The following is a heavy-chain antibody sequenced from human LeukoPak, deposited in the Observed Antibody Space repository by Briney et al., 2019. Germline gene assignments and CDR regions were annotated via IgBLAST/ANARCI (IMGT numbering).Heavy chain of an antibody. CDR3: ARGGESPYYYYGMDV. D-gene: IGHD3-3*01. CDR1: GGTFSSYA. Sequence: SVKVSCEASGGTFSSYAISWVRQAPGQGLKWMGGIIPIFGTANYAQKFQGRVTITADESTSTAYMELSSLRSEDTAVYYCARGGESPYYYYGMDVWGQGTTVTVSS. V-gene: IGHV1-69*13. J-gene: IGHJ6*02. CDR2: IIPIFGTA.